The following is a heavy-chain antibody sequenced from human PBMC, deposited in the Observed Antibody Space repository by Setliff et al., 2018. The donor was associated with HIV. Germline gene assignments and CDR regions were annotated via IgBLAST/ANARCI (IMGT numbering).Heavy chain of an antibody. CDR1: GGSISSGSYY. D-gene: IGHD1-26*01. CDR2: IYTSGST. J-gene: IGHJ6*03. Sequence: LSLTCTVSGGSISSGSYYWSWIRRPAGKGLEWIGHIYTSGSTNYNPSLKSRVTISVDTSKNQFSLKLNSVTAADTAVYYCARGIGPLPNWENFYYSMDVWGKGTTVTVSS. CDR3: ARGIGPLPNWENFYYSMDV. V-gene: IGHV4-61*09.